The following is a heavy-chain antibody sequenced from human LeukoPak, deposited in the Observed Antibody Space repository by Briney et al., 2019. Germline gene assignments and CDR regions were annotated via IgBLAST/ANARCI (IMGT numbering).Heavy chain of an antibody. J-gene: IGHJ6*02. CDR3: AKGPAMVSGMDV. D-gene: IGHD5-18*01. CDR2: ISGSGGST. V-gene: IGHV3-23*01. CDR1: GFTFSSYA. Sequence: GGSPRLSCAASGFTFSSYAMSWVRQAPGKGLEWVSAISGSGGSTYYADSVKGRFTISRDNSKNTLYLQMNSLRAEDTAVYYCAKGPAMVSGMDVWGQGTTVTVSS.